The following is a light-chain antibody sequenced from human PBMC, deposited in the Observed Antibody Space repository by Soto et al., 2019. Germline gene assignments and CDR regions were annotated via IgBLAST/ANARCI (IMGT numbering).Light chain of an antibody. J-gene: IGKJ1*01. CDR2: GAS. V-gene: IGKV3-15*01. Sequence: EIVLTQSPGTLSVSPGERATLSCRASQSVSNNLAWYQQEPGQAPRLLIYGASTRATGIPARFSGSGSGTEFTLTISSLQSEDFAVYYCQQYNDWPRTFGQGTKVDIK. CDR1: QSVSNN. CDR3: QQYNDWPRT.